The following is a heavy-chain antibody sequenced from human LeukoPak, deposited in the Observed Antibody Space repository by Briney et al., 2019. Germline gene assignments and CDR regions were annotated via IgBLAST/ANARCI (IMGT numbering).Heavy chain of an antibody. V-gene: IGHV1-8*01. Sequence: ASVKVSCKASGYTFTSYDINWVRQATGQGLEWMGWMNPNSGNTGYAQKFQGRVTMTRNTSISTAYMELSSLRSEDTAVYYCARGLFNYYDSTAYYPLHYWGQGTLVTVSS. CDR2: MNPNSGNT. D-gene: IGHD3-22*01. CDR3: ARGLFNYYDSTAYYPLHY. CDR1: GYTFTSYD. J-gene: IGHJ4*02.